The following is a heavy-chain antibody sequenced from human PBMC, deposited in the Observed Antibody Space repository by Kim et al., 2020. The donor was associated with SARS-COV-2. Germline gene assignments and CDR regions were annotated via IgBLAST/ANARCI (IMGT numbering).Heavy chain of an antibody. CDR3: AAVESS. Sequence: YYSGSPNYNPSLKSRVTISVDTSKNQFSLKLSSVTAADTAVYYCAAVESSWGQGTLVTVSS. D-gene: IGHD6-19*01. CDR2: YYSGSP. V-gene: IGHV4-39*01. J-gene: IGHJ5*02.